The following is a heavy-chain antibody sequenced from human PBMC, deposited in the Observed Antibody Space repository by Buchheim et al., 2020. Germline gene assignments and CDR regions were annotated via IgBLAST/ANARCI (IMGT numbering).Heavy chain of an antibody. Sequence: QLQLQESGPGLVKPSETLSLTCTVSGGSISSSSYYWGWIRQPPGKGLEWIGSIYYSGSTYYNPSLTSRVTISVDTSKNQFSLKLSSVTAADTAVYYCARDRTIAVAGYYYYGMDVWGQGTT. D-gene: IGHD6-19*01. CDR3: ARDRTIAVAGYYYYGMDV. J-gene: IGHJ6*02. CDR2: IYYSGST. V-gene: IGHV4-39*02. CDR1: GGSISSSSYY.